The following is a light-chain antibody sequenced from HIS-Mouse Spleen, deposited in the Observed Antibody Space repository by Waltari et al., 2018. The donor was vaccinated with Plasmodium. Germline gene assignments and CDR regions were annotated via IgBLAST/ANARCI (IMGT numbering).Light chain of an antibody. CDR3: QQYNNWSFT. CDR1: QSVSSN. V-gene: IGKV3-15*01. Sequence: EIVMTQSPATLSVSPGERATLSCRASQSVSSNLALYQQKPGQAPRLLIYGASPRATGIPARFSCSVSGTEFTLTISSLQSEDFAVYYCQQYNNWSFTFGPGTKVDIK. J-gene: IGKJ3*01. CDR2: GAS.